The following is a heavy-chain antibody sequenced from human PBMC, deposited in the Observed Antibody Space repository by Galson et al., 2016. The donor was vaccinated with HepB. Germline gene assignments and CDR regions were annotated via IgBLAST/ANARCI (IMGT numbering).Heavy chain of an antibody. Sequence: SLRLSCAASGFTFSHYAINWVRQAPGKGLGWVSALTGSGLTTYYADSVKGRFTISRDNSKNTVYLQLNSLRPEDTAVYYCAREREDTAMATYNFDFWGQGTLVTVSS. CDR1: GFTFSHYA. CDR2: LTGSGLTT. D-gene: IGHD5-18*01. J-gene: IGHJ4*02. V-gene: IGHV3-23*01. CDR3: AREREDTAMATYNFDF.